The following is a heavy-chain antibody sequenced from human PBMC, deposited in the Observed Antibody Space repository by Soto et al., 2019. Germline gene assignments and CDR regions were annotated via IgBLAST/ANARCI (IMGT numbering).Heavy chain of an antibody. CDR2: ISSSSSTI. CDR3: ARGPPSCELLVDY. J-gene: IGHJ4*02. V-gene: IGHV3-48*01. CDR1: GFTFSSYS. Sequence: EVQLVESGGGLVQPGGSLRLSCAASGFTFSSYSMNWVRQAPGKGLEWVSYISSSSSTIYYADSVKGRFTISRDNAKNSLYLQMKSLRAEDTAVYYCARGPPSCELLVDYWGQGTLVTVSS. D-gene: IGHD1-26*01.